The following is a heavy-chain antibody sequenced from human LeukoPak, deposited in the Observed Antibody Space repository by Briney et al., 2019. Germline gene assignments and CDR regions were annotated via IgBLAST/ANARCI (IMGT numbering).Heavy chain of an antibody. CDR3: VSGFLQWLY. J-gene: IGHJ4*02. CDR1: GFSFSSYW. Sequence: GGSLRLSCAASGFSFSSYWMSWVRQAPGKGLEWVANINPDGSNMLYVDSVKGRFTISRDNAKNSLYLQMDNLRAEDTAVYFCVSGFLQWLYWGQGTLVTVSS. V-gene: IGHV3-7*01. D-gene: IGHD3-3*01. CDR2: INPDGSNM.